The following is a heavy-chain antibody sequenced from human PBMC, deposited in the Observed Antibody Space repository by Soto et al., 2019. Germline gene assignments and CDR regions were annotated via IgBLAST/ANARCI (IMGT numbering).Heavy chain of an antibody. Sequence: PGESLKISCKASGDNFSNYWIGWVRQMPGKGLEWMGIIYPGDSDTRYSPSFQGQVTISADKSISTAYLQWSSLKASDTAMYYCARTSAAGKYYYGMDVWGQGTTVTVSS. CDR3: ARTSAAGKYYYGMDV. V-gene: IGHV5-51*01. CDR2: IYPGDSDT. CDR1: GDNFSNYW. J-gene: IGHJ6*02. D-gene: IGHD6-13*01.